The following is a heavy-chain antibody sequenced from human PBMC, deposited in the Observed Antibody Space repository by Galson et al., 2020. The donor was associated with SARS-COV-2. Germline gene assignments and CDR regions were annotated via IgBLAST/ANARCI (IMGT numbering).Heavy chain of an antibody. CDR3: AKENPGWSQNYYYGMDV. CDR2: ISYDGSNK. D-gene: IGHD6-19*01. V-gene: IGHV3-30*18. J-gene: IGHJ6*02. CDR1: GFTFSSYG. Sequence: GESLKISCEASGFTFSSYGMHWVRQAPGKGLEWVAVISYDGSNKYYADSVKGRFTISRDNSKNTLYLQMNSLRAEDTAVYYCAKENPGWSQNYYYGMDVWGQGTTVTVSS.